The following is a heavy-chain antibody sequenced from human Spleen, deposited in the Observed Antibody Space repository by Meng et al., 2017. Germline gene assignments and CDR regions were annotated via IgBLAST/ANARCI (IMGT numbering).Heavy chain of an antibody. CDR1: GGSFSDYY. CDR3: ARGPTTMAHDFDY. Sequence: QGQLQLWGSGLLMPSETLSRTSVVSGGSFSDYYWSWSRQPPGKGLEWIGEINHSVSTNYNPSLESRATISVDTSQNNLSLKLSSVTAADSAVYYCARGPTTMAHDFDYWGQGTLVTVSS. J-gene: IGHJ4*02. CDR2: INHSVST. D-gene: IGHD4-11*01. V-gene: IGHV4-34*01.